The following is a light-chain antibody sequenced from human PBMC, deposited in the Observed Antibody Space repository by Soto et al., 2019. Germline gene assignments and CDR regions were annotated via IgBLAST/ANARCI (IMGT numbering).Light chain of an antibody. CDR1: QSISSS. CDR3: QQSYSTLPWT. J-gene: IGKJ1*01. V-gene: IGKV1-39*01. CDR2: AAS. Sequence: DIQMTQSPSSLSASVGDRVTVTCRASQSISSSLNWYQQIPGKAPKLLIYAASSLQSGVPSRFSGSGSGTDFTLTISSLQPEDFATYYCQQSYSTLPWTFGQGTKVEIK.